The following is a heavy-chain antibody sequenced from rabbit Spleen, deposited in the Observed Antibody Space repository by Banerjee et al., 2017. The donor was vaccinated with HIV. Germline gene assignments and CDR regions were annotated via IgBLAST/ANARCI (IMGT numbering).Heavy chain of an antibody. Sequence: LVESGGDLVKPGASLTLTCIASGVSFSDNSYMCWVRQAPGKGLEWIACIDTGSSDFTYFASWAKGRFTISKTSSTTVTLQMTSLTAADTATYFCARDTSSSFSSYGMDLWGPGTLVTVS. CDR2: IDTGSSDFT. J-gene: IGHJ6*01. CDR3: ARDTSSSFSSYGMDL. CDR1: GVSFSDNSY. D-gene: IGHD1-1*01. V-gene: IGHV1S40*01.